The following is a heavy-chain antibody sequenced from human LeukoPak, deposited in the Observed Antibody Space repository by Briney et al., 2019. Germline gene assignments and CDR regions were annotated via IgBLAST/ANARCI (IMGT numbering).Heavy chain of an antibody. CDR3: ARDPQYSSGWYGAFDI. CDR2: ISAYNGNT. J-gene: IGHJ3*02. D-gene: IGHD6-19*01. CDR1: GYTFTSYG. V-gene: IGHV1-18*01. Sequence: ASVEVSCKASGYTFTSYGISWVRQAPGQGLEWMGWISAYNGNTNYAQKLQGRVTMTTDTSTSTAYMELRSLRSDDTAVYYCARDPQYSSGWYGAFDIWGQGTMVTVSS.